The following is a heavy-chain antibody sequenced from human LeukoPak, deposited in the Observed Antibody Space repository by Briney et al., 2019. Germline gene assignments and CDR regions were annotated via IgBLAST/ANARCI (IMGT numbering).Heavy chain of an antibody. D-gene: IGHD1-26*01. Sequence: GGSLRLSCSASGFTFSSYAMHWVRQAPGKGLEYVSAISSNGGSTYYADSVKGRFTISRDNSKNTLYLQMNSLRAEDTAVYYCAKGGLGSGSHSAFDIWGQGTMATVSS. V-gene: IGHV3-64*04. CDR3: AKGGLGSGSHSAFDI. CDR2: ISSNGGST. J-gene: IGHJ3*02. CDR1: GFTFSSYA.